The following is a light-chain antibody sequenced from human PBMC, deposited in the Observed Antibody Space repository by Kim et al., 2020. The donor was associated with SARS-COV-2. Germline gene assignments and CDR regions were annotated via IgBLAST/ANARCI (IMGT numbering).Light chain of an antibody. CDR2: VNSDGSH. CDR1: SGDSSYD. V-gene: IGLV4-69*01. Sequence: SVKLTCNLSSGDSSYDNGWLQQQREEGPRYLMKVNSDGSHTRGDGIPDRCSGSSSGDERYLSISNLQSEDEADFYCQTWGTGFVVFGRGTQLTVL. J-gene: IGLJ2*01. CDR3: QTWGTGFVV.